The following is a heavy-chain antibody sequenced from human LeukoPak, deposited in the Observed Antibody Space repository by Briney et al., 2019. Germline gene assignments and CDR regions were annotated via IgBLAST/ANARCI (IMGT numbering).Heavy chain of an antibody. CDR1: GFTFDDYA. J-gene: IGHJ6*02. V-gene: IGHV3-9*01. Sequence: GGSLRLSCAASGFTFDDYAMHWVRQAPGKGLEWVSGISWNSGSIGYADSVKGRFTISRDNAKNSLYLQMNSLRAEDTALYYCAKERRLAYCGGDCYSELYYYYGMDVWGQGTTVTVSS. CDR2: ISWNSGSI. D-gene: IGHD2-21*02. CDR3: AKERRLAYCGGDCYSELYYYYGMDV.